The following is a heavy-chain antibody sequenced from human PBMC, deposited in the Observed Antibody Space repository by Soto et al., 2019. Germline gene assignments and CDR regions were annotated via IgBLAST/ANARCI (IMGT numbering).Heavy chain of an antibody. J-gene: IGHJ6*02. Sequence: QVQLAQSGAEVKKPGSSVKVSCKASGGAFRSYTISWVRQAPGQGLEWMRGITPISGAANYAQKFEGRATISADKSTSTADMELSNLTSEDTAGYYCARDEIAVANRVGMDVWGQGTTVIVSS. CDR3: ARDEIAVANRVGMDV. V-gene: IGHV1-69*06. D-gene: IGHD6-19*01. CDR2: ITPISGAA. CDR1: GGAFRSYT.